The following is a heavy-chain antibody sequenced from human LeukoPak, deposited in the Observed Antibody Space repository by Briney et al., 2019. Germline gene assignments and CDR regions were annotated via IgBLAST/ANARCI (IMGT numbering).Heavy chain of an antibody. CDR1: GFTFSSYS. D-gene: IGHD3-10*02. V-gene: IGHV3-48*04. CDR3: AELGITMIGGV. J-gene: IGHJ6*04. Sequence: GGSLRLPCAASGFTFSSYSMNWVRQAPGKGLEWISYISNSGSTIYYADSVKGRFTISRDNAKNSLYLQMNSLRAEDTAVYYCAELGITMIGGVWGKGTTVTISS. CDR2: ISNSGSTI.